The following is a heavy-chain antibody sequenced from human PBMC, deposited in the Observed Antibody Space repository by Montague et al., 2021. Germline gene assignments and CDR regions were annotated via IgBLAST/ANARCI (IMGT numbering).Heavy chain of an antibody. Sequence: SETLSLTCSVSGDSVRCGIYHWGWIRQSPGKGLEWIGYICDGGSATYKTSLGSRVTMSLDTSSNQLSLNLRSATAADTAVYYCAAYYYGGGGRGSWGQGTLVTVPS. D-gene: IGHD3-22*01. J-gene: IGHJ5*02. CDR3: AAYYYGGGGRGS. CDR1: GDSVRCGIYH. V-gene: IGHV4-61*01. CDR2: ICDGGSA.